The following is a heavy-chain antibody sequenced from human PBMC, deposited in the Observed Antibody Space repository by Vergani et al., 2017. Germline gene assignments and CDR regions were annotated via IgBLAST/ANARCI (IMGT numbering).Heavy chain of an antibody. CDR2: INPNSGGT. CDR3: ARVIIAAAGKYYFDY. V-gene: IGHV1-2*02. Sequence: QVQLVQSGAEVKKPGASVKVSCKASGYTFTGYYMHWVRQAPGQGLEWMGWINPNSGGTNYAQKFQGRVTMTRDTSISTAYMELNRLRSDDTAVYYCARVIIAAAGKYYFDYWGQGTLVTVSS. CDR1: GYTFTGYY. J-gene: IGHJ4*02. D-gene: IGHD6-13*01.